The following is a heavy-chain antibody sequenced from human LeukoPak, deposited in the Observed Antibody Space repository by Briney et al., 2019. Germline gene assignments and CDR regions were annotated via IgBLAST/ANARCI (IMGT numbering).Heavy chain of an antibody. J-gene: IGHJ4*02. CDR3: ANPYYDLWSGYPPPPSY. Sequence: GGSLRLSCAASGFTVSSNYMSWVRQAPGKGLEWVSVIYSGGSTYYADSVKGRFTISRDNSKNTLYLQMNSLRAEDTAVYYCANPYYDLWSGYPPPPSYWGQGTLVTVSS. CDR1: GFTVSSNY. V-gene: IGHV3-53*01. D-gene: IGHD3-3*01. CDR2: IYSGGST.